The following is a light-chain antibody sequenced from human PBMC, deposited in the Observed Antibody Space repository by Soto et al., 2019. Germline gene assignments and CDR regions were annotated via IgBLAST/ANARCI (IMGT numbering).Light chain of an antibody. CDR2: DVS. CDR3: SSYTSSSTPV. V-gene: IGLV2-14*01. J-gene: IGLJ1*01. CDR1: SSDVGGYNY. Sequence: QSALTQPASESGSPGQSITISCTGTSSDVGGYNYVSWYQQHPGKAPKLMIYDVSNRPSGVSNRFSGSKSGNTASLTISGLQAEDEADYYCSSYTSSSTPVFGTGTKVTVL.